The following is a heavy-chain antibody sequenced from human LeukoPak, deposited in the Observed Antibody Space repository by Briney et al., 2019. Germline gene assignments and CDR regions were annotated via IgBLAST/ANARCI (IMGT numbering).Heavy chain of an antibody. V-gene: IGHV3-30-3*01. CDR3: ARAPGIQLWKLDY. D-gene: IGHD5-18*01. J-gene: IGHJ4*02. CDR2: ISYDGSDK. CDR1: GFTFSSYA. Sequence: GGSLRLSCAASGFTFSSYAMHWVRQAPGKGLEWVAVISYDGSDKYYADSVKGRFTISRDNSKNTLYLQMNSLRAEDTAVYYCARAPGIQLWKLDYRGQGTLVTVSS.